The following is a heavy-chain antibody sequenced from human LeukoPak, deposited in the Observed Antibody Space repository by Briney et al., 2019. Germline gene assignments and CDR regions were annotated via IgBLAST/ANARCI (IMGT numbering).Heavy chain of an antibody. V-gene: IGHV3-33*08. J-gene: IGHJ4*02. D-gene: IGHD3-10*01. Sequence: GGSLRLSCAASGFTFDDYAMHWVRQAPGTGLEWVALIWYDGSKTYYADSVKGRFTISRDNSKNTLSLQMNSLRAEDTAVYYCARLMGSYLDYWGQGTLVTVSS. CDR1: GFTFDDYA. CDR3: ARLMGSYLDY. CDR2: IWYDGSKT.